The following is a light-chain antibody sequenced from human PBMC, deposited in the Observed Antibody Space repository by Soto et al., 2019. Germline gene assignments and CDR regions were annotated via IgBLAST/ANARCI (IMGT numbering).Light chain of an antibody. J-gene: IGKJ1*01. CDR2: DAS. CDR3: QQYENYWT. CDR1: QSISSW. V-gene: IGKV1-5*01. Sequence: DIQMTQSPSTLSATAGDRVTITCRASQSISSWLAWYQHKPGKAPKLLIYDASNLDSGVPSRFSGSGSGTEFSLTISNLTPDDCATYYCQQYENYWTFGQGTKVDIK.